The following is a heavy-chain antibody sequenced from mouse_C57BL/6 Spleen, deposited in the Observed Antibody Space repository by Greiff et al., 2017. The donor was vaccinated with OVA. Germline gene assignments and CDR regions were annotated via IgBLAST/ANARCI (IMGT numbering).Heavy chain of an antibody. CDR1: GYAFNNYW. V-gene: IGHV1-80*01. CDR3: ARSQLGLAWFAY. J-gene: IGHJ3*01. D-gene: IGHD4-1*02. Sequence: VQLQQSGAELVKPGASVKISCKASGYAFNNYWMNWVKQRPGKGLEWIGQIYPGDGDTNYNGKFKGKATLTADKSSSTAYMQLSSLTSEDSAVYFCARSQLGLAWFAYWGQGTLVTVSA. CDR2: IYPGDGDT.